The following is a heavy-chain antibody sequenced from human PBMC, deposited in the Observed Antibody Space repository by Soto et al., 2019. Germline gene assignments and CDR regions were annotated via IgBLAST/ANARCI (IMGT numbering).Heavy chain of an antibody. CDR2: INPADSDI. V-gene: IGHV5-51*01. CDR3: ARHSREEKGWTIRRLDY. Sequence: GESLKISCEASGYSFTSNWIGWVRQMPGKGLEWMGIINPADSDIKYSPSFQGQVTISADKSISTVYLQWSSLQASDTAMYYRARHSREEKGWTIRRLDYWGQGTLVTVSS. CDR1: GYSFTSNW. D-gene: IGHD2-2*01. J-gene: IGHJ4*02.